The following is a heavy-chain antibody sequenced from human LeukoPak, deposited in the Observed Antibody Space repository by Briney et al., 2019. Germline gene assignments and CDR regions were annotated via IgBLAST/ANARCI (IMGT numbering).Heavy chain of an antibody. CDR2: IKQDGSEK. V-gene: IGHV3-7*03. D-gene: IGHD4-23*01. J-gene: IGHJ3*02. Sequence: GGSLRLSCAASGFTFSSYWMSWVRQAPGKGLEWVANIKQDGSEKYYVDSVKGRFTISRDNAKNSLYLQMNSLRAEDMALYYCAKGNDYGGNSVAFDIWGQGTMVTVSS. CDR1: GFTFSSYW. CDR3: AKGNDYGGNSVAFDI.